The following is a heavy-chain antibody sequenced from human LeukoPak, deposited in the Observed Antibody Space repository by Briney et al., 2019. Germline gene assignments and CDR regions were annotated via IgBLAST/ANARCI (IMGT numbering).Heavy chain of an antibody. V-gene: IGHV4-4*07. CDR2: IYTSGST. J-gene: IGHJ5*02. CDR3: AIYCSSTSCRPANWFDP. D-gene: IGHD2-2*01. Sequence: SETLSLTCTVSGGSISSYYWSWIRQPAGKGLEWIGRIYTSGSTNYTPSLKSRVTMSVDTSKNQFSLKLSSVTAADTAVYYCAIYCSSTSCRPANWFDPWGQGTLVTVSS. CDR1: GGSISSYY.